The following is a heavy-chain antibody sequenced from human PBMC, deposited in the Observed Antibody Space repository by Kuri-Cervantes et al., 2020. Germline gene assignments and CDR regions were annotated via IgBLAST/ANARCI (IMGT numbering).Heavy chain of an antibody. J-gene: IGHJ5*02. CDR1: GFTFSSYS. CDR3: VHLRDWFDP. CDR2: ISSSSSTI. D-gene: IGHD4-17*01. Sequence: GESLKISCAASGFTFSSYSMNWVRQVPGNGLEWVSYISSSSSTIYYADTVKGRFTISRDNAKNSLYLQMNSLRDEDTAVYYCVHLRDWFDPWGQGTLVTVSS. V-gene: IGHV3-48*02.